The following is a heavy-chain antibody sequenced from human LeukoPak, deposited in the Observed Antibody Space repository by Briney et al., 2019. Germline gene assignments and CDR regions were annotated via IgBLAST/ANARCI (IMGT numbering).Heavy chain of an antibody. Sequence: GSLRLSCAASGFTFSAYAMTWVRQAPGKGLEWVSVISGSGGSTYYPDSVKGRFTISRDNSRNTLWLQMNSLRAEDTAVYYCAKDPAAAEYFQHWGQGTLVTVSS. V-gene: IGHV3-23*01. CDR1: GFTFSAYA. CDR2: ISGSGGST. D-gene: IGHD6-13*01. J-gene: IGHJ1*01. CDR3: AKDPAAAEYFQH.